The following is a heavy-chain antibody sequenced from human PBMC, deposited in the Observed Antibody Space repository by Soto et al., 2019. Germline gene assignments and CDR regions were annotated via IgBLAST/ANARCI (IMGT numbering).Heavy chain of an antibody. J-gene: IGHJ4*02. CDR3: ARDPPEFHSAFDS. V-gene: IGHV6-1*01. Sequence: SQTLSLTCAISGDSVSSNTAAWNWIRQSPSRGLEWPGRTYYRSKWLTDYALSVKSRITVSPDTSRNQFSLQLTSVTPEDTGVYYCARDPPEFHSAFDSWRQGALVTVSS. CDR1: GDSVSSNTAA. CDR2: TYYRSKWLT. D-gene: IGHD3-10*01.